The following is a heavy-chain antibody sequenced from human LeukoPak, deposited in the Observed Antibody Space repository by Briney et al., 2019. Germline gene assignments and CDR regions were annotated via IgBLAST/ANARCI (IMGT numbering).Heavy chain of an antibody. CDR1: GFTFDDYA. Sequence: PEGSLRLSCAASGFTFDDYAMHWVRQAPGKGLEWVSGISWNSNSLGYADSVKGRFTISRDNAKNSLYLQMNSLRAEDTALYYCAKDIVLRGYCSSTSCYGNAFDIWGQGTMVTVSS. CDR2: ISWNSNSL. D-gene: IGHD2-2*01. CDR3: AKDIVLRGYCSSTSCYGNAFDI. J-gene: IGHJ3*02. V-gene: IGHV3-9*01.